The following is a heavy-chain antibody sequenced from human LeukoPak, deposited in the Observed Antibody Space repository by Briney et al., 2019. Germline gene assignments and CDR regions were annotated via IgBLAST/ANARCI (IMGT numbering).Heavy chain of an antibody. D-gene: IGHD3-10*01. Sequence: PGGSLRLSCAASGFTFSSYWMSWVRQAPGKGLEWVANIKQDGSEKYYVDSVKGRFTISRDNAKNSLYLQMNSLRAEDTAIYYCAKVHGSGNYRFDFWGQGTLVTVSS. CDR3: AKVHGSGNYRFDF. V-gene: IGHV3-7*03. CDR1: GFTFSSYW. J-gene: IGHJ4*02. CDR2: IKQDGSEK.